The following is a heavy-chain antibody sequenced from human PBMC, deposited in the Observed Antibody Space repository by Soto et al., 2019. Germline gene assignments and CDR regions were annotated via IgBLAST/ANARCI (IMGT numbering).Heavy chain of an antibody. CDR3: ARVRGGGPFDD. V-gene: IGHV4-31*03. CDR2: IYYIGST. CDR1: GGSISSGGYY. D-gene: IGHD1-26*01. Sequence: SETLSLTCTVSGGSISSGGYYWSWIRQHPGKGLEWIGYIYYIGSTYYSPSLKSRVTISVETSKNQFSLKLSSVAAADTAVYYCARVRGGGPFDDWGQGTLVTVSS. J-gene: IGHJ4*02.